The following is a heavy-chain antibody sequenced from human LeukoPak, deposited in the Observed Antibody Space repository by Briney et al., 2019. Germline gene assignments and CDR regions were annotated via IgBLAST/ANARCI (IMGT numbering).Heavy chain of an antibody. CDR3: ARALYGDYVDY. D-gene: IGHD4-17*01. CDR1: GFTFSSYW. V-gene: IGHV3-7*01. J-gene: IGHJ4*02. Sequence: GGSLRLSCAASGFTFSSYWMSRVRQAPGKGLEWVANIKQDGSEKYYVDSVKGRFTISRDNAKNSLYLQMNSLRAEDTAVYYCARALYGDYVDYWGQGTLDTVSS. CDR2: IKQDGSEK.